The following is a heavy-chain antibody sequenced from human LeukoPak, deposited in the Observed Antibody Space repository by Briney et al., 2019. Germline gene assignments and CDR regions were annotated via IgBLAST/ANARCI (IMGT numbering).Heavy chain of an antibody. J-gene: IGHJ5*02. D-gene: IGHD3-3*01. Sequence: PGGSLRLSCAASGYTFSRYWMHWVRQGPGKGLVWVSRINEDGSSTSYAESVRGRFTISRDNSKNTLFLQLSSLKPEDTAMYYCAMERLSGFSFVHWGQGTLVAVSS. CDR2: INEDGSST. CDR3: AMERLSGFSFVH. V-gene: IGHV3-74*01. CDR1: GYTFSRYW.